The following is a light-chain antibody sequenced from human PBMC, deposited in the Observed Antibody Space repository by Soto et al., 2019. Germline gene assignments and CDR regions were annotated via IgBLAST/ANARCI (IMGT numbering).Light chain of an antibody. Sequence: IVMTPSPATLSVSPGERATLSCRSSRSVSSSYLAWYQQKPGQAPRLLIYGISKRATDIPDRFSGSGSGTEFTLTISSLQPEDFATYYCQQHGQWPITFGQGTRLEIK. V-gene: IGKV3D-15*01. CDR3: QQHGQWPIT. CDR2: GIS. CDR1: RSVSSSY. J-gene: IGKJ5*01.